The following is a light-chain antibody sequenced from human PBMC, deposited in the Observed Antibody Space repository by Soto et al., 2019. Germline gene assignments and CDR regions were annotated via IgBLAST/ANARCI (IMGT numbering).Light chain of an antibody. CDR3: QQYYSYPWT. CDR1: QGISSY. CDR2: AAS. J-gene: IGKJ1*01. Sequence: AIRMNQSPSSLSASTGDRVTITCRASQGISSYLAWYQQKPGKAPKLLIYAASTLQSGVPSRFSGSGSGTDFTLTISCLQSEDFATYYFQQYYSYPWTFGQGTKVEIK. V-gene: IGKV1-8*01.